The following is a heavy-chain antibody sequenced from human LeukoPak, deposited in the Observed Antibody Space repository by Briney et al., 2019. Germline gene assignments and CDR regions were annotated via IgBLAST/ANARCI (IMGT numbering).Heavy chain of an antibody. V-gene: IGHV5-51*01. J-gene: IGHJ4*02. Sequence: GESLQISCQGSGYSFTSYWIGWVRQMPGEGLEWMGIIYPGDSDTRYSPPFQGQVTISADKSISTAYLQWSSLKASDTAMYYCARRKHDYGDYVDYWGQGTLVTVSS. D-gene: IGHD4-17*01. CDR1: GYSFTSYW. CDR2: IYPGDSDT. CDR3: ARRKHDYGDYVDY.